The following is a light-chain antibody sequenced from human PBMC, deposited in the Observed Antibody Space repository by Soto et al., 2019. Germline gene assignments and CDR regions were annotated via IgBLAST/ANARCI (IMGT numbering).Light chain of an antibody. V-gene: IGKV3-11*01. CDR1: QSVSSY. J-gene: IGKJ5*01. CDR2: DAS. CDR3: QQRSNWPPL. Sequence: EIVLTQSPATLSLSPGERATLSCRASQSVSSYLAWYQQKPGLAPRLLIYDASNRATGIPARFSGSGSGTDFTLTISSLEPEDFAVYYCQQRSNWPPLFGQGTGLEIK.